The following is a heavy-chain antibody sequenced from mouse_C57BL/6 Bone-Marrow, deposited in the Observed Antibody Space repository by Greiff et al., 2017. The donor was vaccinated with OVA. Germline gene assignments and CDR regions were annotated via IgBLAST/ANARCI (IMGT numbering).Heavy chain of an antibody. J-gene: IGHJ4*01. CDR3: ARGGIYGMDY. CDR1: GYTFTNYW. V-gene: IGHV1-63*01. Sequence: QVQLQQSGAELVRPGTSVKMSCKASGYTFTNYWIGWAKQRPGHGLEWIGDIYPGGGYTNYNEKFKGKATLTADKSSSTAYMQLSSLTSEDSASNYCARGGIYGMDYWGQGTSVTVSS. CDR2: IYPGGGYT.